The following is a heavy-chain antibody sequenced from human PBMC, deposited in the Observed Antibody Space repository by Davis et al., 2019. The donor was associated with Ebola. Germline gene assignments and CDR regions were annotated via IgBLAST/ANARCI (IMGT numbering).Heavy chain of an antibody. CDR2: IIPILGIA. J-gene: IGHJ6*03. CDR3: ARATGTTSTYYYYMDV. D-gene: IGHD1-1*01. CDR1: GGTFSSYA. Sequence: SVKVSCKASGGTFSSYAISWVRQAPGQGLEWMGGIIPILGIANYAQKFQGRVTITADKSTSTAYMELSSLRSEDTAVYYCARATGTTSTYYYYMDVWGKGTTVTVSS. V-gene: IGHV1-69*10.